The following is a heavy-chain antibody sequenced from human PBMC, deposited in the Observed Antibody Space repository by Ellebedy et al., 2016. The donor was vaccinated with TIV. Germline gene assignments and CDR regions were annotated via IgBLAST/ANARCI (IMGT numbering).Heavy chain of an antibody. D-gene: IGHD3-9*01. J-gene: IGHJ6*02. Sequence: GGSLRLSXEASGFTFSSYAMSWVRQAPGKGLEWVSAISGSGGSTYYADSVKGRFTISRDNSKNTLYLQMNSLRAEDTAVYYCAKHSEGYDILTGPTWYYYYGMDGWGQGTTVTVSS. CDR3: AKHSEGYDILTGPTWYYYYGMDG. CDR1: GFTFSSYA. V-gene: IGHV3-23*01. CDR2: ISGSGGST.